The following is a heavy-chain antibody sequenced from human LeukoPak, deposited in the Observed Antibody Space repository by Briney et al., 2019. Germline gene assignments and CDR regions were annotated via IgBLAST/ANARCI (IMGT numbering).Heavy chain of an antibody. D-gene: IGHD1-26*01. J-gene: IGHJ6*02. CDR2: FDPEDGET. V-gene: IGHV1-24*01. CDR3: AAPSGSFLGYYYGMDV. Sequence: ASVKVSCKVSGYTLTELSMHWVRQAPGKGLEWMGGFDPEDGETLYSQRFQGRVTMTKDTSTDTVYMELSSLKSEDTAVYYCAAPSGSFLGYYYGMDVWGQGTTVTVSS. CDR1: GYTLTELS.